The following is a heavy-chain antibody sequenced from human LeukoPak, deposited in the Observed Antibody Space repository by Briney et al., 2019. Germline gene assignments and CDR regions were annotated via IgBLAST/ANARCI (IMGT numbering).Heavy chain of an antibody. Sequence: GGSLRLSCAASGFTFSSSAMSWVRQAPGKGLEWVSAISDNGGNTYYADSVKGRFTISRDNSKNTLYLQMNSLRAEDTALYYCAKDSTSWYHYSDYWGQGTLVTVSS. CDR3: AKDSTSWYHYSDY. D-gene: IGHD6-13*01. J-gene: IGHJ4*02. CDR2: ISDNGGNT. V-gene: IGHV3-23*01. CDR1: GFTFSSSA.